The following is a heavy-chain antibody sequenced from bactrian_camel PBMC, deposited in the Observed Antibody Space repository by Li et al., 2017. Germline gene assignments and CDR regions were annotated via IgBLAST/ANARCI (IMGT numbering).Heavy chain of an antibody. Sequence: HVQLVESGGGSVQAGGSLRLSCAAPGHTHSTYCMAWFRQPPGKEREGIADIHHDLTTDYADSVKGRFTISHDAAKNSVDLQMNSLKPDDTAVYYCAATGQMLSVAGCRTQGTQVTVS. V-gene: IGHV3S53*01. J-gene: IGHJ4*01. CDR2: IHHDLTT. CDR1: GHTHSTYC. D-gene: IGHD1*01.